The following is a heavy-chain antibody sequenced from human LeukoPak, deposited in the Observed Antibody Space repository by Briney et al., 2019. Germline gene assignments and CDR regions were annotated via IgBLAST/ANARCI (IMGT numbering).Heavy chain of an antibody. CDR1: GFTFDDYA. V-gene: IGHV3-9*01. CDR2: ISWNSGSI. D-gene: IGHD6-19*01. Sequence: GGSLRLSCAASGFTFDDYAMHWVRQAPGKGLEWVSGISWNSGSIGYADSVKGRFTISRDNAKNSLYLQMNSLRAEDTALYYCAKDISRGGYYYYSVRAVGAKVPRVPVPS. J-gene: IGHJ6*04. CDR3: AKDISRGGYYYYSVRAV.